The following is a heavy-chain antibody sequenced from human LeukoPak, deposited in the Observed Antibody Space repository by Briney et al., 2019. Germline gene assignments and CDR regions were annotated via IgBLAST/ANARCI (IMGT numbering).Heavy chain of an antibody. Sequence: PSQTLSLTCTVSGGSISSGGYYWGWIRQPPGKGLEWIGSIYYSGSTYYNPSLKSRVTISVDTSKNQFSLKLSSVTAADTAVYYCARHLDGYNYYYYYYMDVWGKGTTVTVSS. J-gene: IGHJ6*03. CDR3: ARHLDGYNYYYYYYMDV. V-gene: IGHV4-39*01. D-gene: IGHD5-24*01. CDR1: GGSISSGGYY. CDR2: IYYSGST.